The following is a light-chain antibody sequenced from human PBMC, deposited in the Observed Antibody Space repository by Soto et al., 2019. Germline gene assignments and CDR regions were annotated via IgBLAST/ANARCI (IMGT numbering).Light chain of an antibody. CDR3: QQYNEWPPYT. CDR2: GAS. V-gene: IGKV3-15*01. CDR1: QSVSSR. Sequence: EIVMTQSPATLSASPGESATLSCRAGQSVSSRLAWYQQKPGQAPRLLIYGASLRATGIPARFSGSGSGTEFTLTISSLQSEDAAVYYCQQYNEWPPYTVGQGTKLEIK. J-gene: IGKJ2*01.